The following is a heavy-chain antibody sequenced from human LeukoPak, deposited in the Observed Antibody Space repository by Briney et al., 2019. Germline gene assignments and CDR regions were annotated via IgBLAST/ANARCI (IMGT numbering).Heavy chain of an antibody. J-gene: IGHJ3*02. CDR2: IIPIFGTA. D-gene: IGHD3-16*01. Sequence: SVKVSCKASGGAFSSYAISWVRQAPGQGLEWMGGIIPIFGTANYAQKFQGRVTITADESTSTAYMELSSLRSEDTAVYYCVLRLGESPNDAFDIWGQGTMVTVSS. CDR3: VLRLGESPNDAFDI. V-gene: IGHV1-69*13. CDR1: GGAFSSYA.